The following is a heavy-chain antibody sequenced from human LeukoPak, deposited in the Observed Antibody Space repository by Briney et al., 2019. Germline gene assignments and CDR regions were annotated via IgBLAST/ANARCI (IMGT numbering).Heavy chain of an antibody. CDR2: IYYSGTT. Sequence: SETLSLTCTVSGGSISDSIYYWGWIRQPPGKGLEWIGSIYYSGTTYYSPSLESRVTISVDTSNNQVSLNLNSVTAADTAIHFCARGGFYGHPFDFGGQGILVTVSS. CDR3: ARGGFYGHPFDF. J-gene: IGHJ4*02. D-gene: IGHD3-10*01. CDR1: GGSISDSIYY. V-gene: IGHV4-39*07.